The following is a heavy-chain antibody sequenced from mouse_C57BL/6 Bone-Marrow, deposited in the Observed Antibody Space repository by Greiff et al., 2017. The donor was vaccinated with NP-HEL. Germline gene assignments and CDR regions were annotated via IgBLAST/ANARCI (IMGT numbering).Heavy chain of an antibody. J-gene: IGHJ2*01. Sequence: EVQLQQSGAELVRPGASVKLSCTASGFNIKDDYMHWVKQRPEQGLEWIGWIDPENGDTEYAPKFQGKATRTADTSSNTAYLQLSSLTSEDTAVYYCTYYDYDVYYFDYWGQGTTLTVSS. CDR2: IDPENGDT. D-gene: IGHD2-4*01. CDR3: TYYDYDVYYFDY. CDR1: GFNIKDDY. V-gene: IGHV14-4*01.